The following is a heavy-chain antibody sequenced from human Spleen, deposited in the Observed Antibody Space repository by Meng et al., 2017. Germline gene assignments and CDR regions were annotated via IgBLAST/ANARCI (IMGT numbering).Heavy chain of an antibody. J-gene: IGHJ4*02. V-gene: IGHV5-51*01. CDR1: GYNFNNQW. D-gene: IGHD6-19*01. CDR3: AREGVLAVAGTFDS. Sequence: GESLKISCKGSGYNFNNQWIGWVRQMPGKGLEWMGIIYPDDSDTRYSPSLQGQVTISVDKSISTAYLQWNSLKTSDTGMYFCAREGVLAVAGTFDSWGQGTLVTVSS. CDR2: IYPDDSDT.